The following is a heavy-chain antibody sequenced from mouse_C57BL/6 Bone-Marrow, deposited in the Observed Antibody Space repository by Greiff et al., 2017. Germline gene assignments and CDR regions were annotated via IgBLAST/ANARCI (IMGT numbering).Heavy chain of an antibody. CDR2: INPNNGGT. CDR1: GYTFTDYY. Sequence: EVQLQQSGPELVKPGASVKISCKASGYTFTDYYMNWVKQSHGKSLEWIGDINPNNGGTSYNQKFKGKATLTVDKSSSTTYMELRSLTSEDSAVYDCAMSSIVYYFDYWGQGTTLTVSS. V-gene: IGHV1-26*01. J-gene: IGHJ2*01. CDR3: AMSSIVYYFDY.